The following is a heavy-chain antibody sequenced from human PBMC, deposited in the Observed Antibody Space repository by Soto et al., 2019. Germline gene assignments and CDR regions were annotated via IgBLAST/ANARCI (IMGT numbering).Heavy chain of an antibody. V-gene: IGHV4-31*03. J-gene: IGHJ6*02. CDR3: ASSPVTGIYYAMDV. D-gene: IGHD6-19*01. CDR1: GGSISSGGYY. Sequence: PSETLSLTCTVSGGSISSGGYYWSWIRQHPGKGLEWIGNIYYTGSTHYDPSLKSRITISLDTSKNQISLKLSSVTAADTAVYYCASSPVTGIYYAMDVWGQGTTVTVS. CDR2: IYYTGST.